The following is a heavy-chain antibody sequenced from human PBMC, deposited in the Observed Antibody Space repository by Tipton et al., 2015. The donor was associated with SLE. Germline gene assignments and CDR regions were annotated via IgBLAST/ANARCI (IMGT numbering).Heavy chain of an antibody. Sequence: QLVQSGAEVKKPGASVNVSCKASGYTFTGSYLHWVRQAPGQGLEWMGIINPSSGNTYYAQRFQGRVTMTRDTSTATVYMELSSLRSEDTAVYYCARDRGCGGTSCPSRCWFGPLGQGALGTLSP. D-gene: IGHD2-2*01. CDR2: INPSSGNT. CDR1: GYTFTGSY. J-gene: IGHJ5*02. V-gene: IGHV1-46*01. CDR3: ARDRGCGGTSCPSRCWFGP.